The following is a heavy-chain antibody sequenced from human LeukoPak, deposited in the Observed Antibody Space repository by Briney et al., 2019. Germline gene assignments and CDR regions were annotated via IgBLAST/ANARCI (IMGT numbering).Heavy chain of an antibody. D-gene: IGHD6-19*01. V-gene: IGHV3-43*02. CDR2: IKGNGDTT. CDR1: GFTFHNYA. Sequence: GGSLRLSRAASGFTFHNYAMHWVRQAPGKGLEWVSLIKGNGDTTYNADSVKGRFTISRDNSKNSLYLQINSLRTEDTALYYCAKDIGSGWSFDYWGQGTLVTVSS. J-gene: IGHJ4*02. CDR3: AKDIGSGWSFDY.